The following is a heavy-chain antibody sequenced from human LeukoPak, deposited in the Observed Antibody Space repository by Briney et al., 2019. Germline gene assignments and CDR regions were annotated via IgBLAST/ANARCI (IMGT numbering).Heavy chain of an antibody. CDR1: GFTFSRYA. J-gene: IGHJ4*02. CDR3: AKESCSGGSCSPPFDY. Sequence: PGGSLTLSCAASGFTFSRYAMSWVRQAPGKGLEWVSVISCSGGSTHYADSVKGRFTISRDKPMNTLYLQMNSLRAEDTAVYYCAKESCSGGSCSPPFDYWGQGTPVTVSS. V-gene: IGHV3-23*01. D-gene: IGHD2-15*01. CDR2: ISCSGGST.